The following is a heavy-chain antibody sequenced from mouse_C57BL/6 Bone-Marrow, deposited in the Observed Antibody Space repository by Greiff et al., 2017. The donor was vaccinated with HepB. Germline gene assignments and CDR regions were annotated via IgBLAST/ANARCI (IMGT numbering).Heavy chain of an antibody. CDR2: IDPSDSYT. J-gene: IGHJ4*01. CDR1: GYTFTSYW. Sequence: VQLQQSGAELVMPGASVKLSCKASGYTFTSYWMHWVKQRPGQGLEWIGDIDPSDSYTNYNQKFKGKSTLTVDKSSSTDYMQLSSLTSEDSAVYYCARGRLNDYDGYYAMDYWGQGTSVTVSS. D-gene: IGHD2-4*01. CDR3: ARGRLNDYDGYYAMDY. V-gene: IGHV1-69*01.